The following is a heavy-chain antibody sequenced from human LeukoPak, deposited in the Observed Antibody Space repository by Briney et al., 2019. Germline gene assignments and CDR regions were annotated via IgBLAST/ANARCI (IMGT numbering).Heavy chain of an antibody. D-gene: IGHD3-3*01. V-gene: IGHV4-34*01. CDR2: INHSGST. CDR1: GGSFSGYY. J-gene: IGHJ6*02. Sequence: SETLSLTCAVYGGSFSGYYWSWIRQPPGKGLEWIGEINHSGSTNYNPSLKSRVTISVDTSKKQFSLKLSSVTAADTAVYYCARGHAGITIFGPPRIYGMDVWGQGTTVTVSS. CDR3: ARGHAGITIFGPPRIYGMDV.